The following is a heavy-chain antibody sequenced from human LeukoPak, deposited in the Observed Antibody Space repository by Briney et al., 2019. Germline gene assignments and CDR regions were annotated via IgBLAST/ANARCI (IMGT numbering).Heavy chain of an antibody. Sequence: PGRSLRLSCAASGFTFSSYGMHWVRQAPGKGLEWVAVIWYDGSNKYYADSVKGRFTISRDNSKNTLYLKMNSLKAEDTAVYYCARERTSAPGFDYWGQGTLVTVSS. CDR2: IWYDGSNK. J-gene: IGHJ4*02. CDR3: ARERTSAPGFDY. V-gene: IGHV3-33*01. D-gene: IGHD3/OR15-3a*01. CDR1: GFTFSSYG.